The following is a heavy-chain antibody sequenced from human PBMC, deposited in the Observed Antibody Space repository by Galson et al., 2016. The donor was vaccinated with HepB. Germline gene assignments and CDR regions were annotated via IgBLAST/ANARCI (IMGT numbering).Heavy chain of an antibody. V-gene: IGHV5-51*01. CDR2: IYPGDSDT. D-gene: IGHD5-18*01. CDR1: GYSFTSYW. J-gene: IGHJ4*02. Sequence: QSGAEVKKPGESLQISCKGSGYSFTSYWIGWVRQMPGKGLEWMGIIYPGDSDTRYSPSFQGQVTVAADKSISPAYLHWSGLKASDTAMYYGAKGYRYGWYFDYWGQGTLVTVSS. CDR3: AKGYRYGWYFDY.